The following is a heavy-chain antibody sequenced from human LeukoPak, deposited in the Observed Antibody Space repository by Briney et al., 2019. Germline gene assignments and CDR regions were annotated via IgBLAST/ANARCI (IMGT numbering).Heavy chain of an antibody. D-gene: IGHD6-13*01. J-gene: IGHJ4*02. CDR3: ARDFSIGAADYYFDY. V-gene: IGHV3-30-3*01. Sequence: PGGSLRLSCAASGFTFSSYAMHWVRQAPGKGLEWVAVISYDGSDKYYADSVKGRFTISRDNSKNTLYLQMNTLRAEDTAVYCCARDFSIGAADYYFDYWGQGSLVTVSS. CDR1: GFTFSSYA. CDR2: ISYDGSDK.